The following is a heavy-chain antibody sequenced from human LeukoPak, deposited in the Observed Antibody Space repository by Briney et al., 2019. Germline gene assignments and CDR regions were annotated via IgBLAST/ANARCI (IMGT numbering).Heavy chain of an antibody. CDR1: GFTFSSYW. D-gene: IGHD2-15*01. Sequence: SGGSLRLSCAASGFTFSSYWMSWVRQAPGKGLEWVANIKQDGSEKYYVDSVKGRFTISRDNAKNSLYLQMNSLRAEDTAVYYCARASSPLGYCSGGSCYYSYWGQGTLVTVSS. V-gene: IGHV3-7*01. J-gene: IGHJ4*02. CDR3: ARASSPLGYCSGGSCYYSY. CDR2: IKQDGSEK.